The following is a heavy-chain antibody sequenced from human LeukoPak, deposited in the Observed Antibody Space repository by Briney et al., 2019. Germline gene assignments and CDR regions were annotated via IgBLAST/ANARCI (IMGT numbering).Heavy chain of an antibody. D-gene: IGHD2-8*01. CDR1: AGSISSGDHY. Sequence: PSQTLSLTCTVSAGSISSGDHYWSWIRQHPGKGLEWIGYIYYSGSTYYNPSLKSRVTISVDTSKNQLSLRLSSVTAADTAVYYCARGFCTNGVCSSDYFDYWGQGTLVTVSS. CDR3: ARGFCTNGVCSSDYFDY. J-gene: IGHJ4*02. V-gene: IGHV4-31*03. CDR2: IYYSGST.